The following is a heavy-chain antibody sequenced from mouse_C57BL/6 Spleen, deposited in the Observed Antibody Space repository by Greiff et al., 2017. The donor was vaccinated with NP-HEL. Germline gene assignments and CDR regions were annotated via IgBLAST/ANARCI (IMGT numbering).Heavy chain of an antibody. CDR1: GYTFTSYW. D-gene: IGHD2-5*01. V-gene: IGHV1-64*01. CDR3: ARSYYSNLWYFDV. Sequence: QVQLLQPGAELVKPGASVKLSCKASGYTFTSYWMHWVKQRPGQGLEWIGMIHPNSGSTNYNEKFKSKATLTVDKSSSTAYMQLSSLTSEDSAVYYCARSYYSNLWYFDVWGTGTTVTVSS. J-gene: IGHJ1*03. CDR2: IHPNSGST.